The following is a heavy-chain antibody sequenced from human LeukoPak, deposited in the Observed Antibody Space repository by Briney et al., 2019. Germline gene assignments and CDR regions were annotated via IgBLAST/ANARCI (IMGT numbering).Heavy chain of an antibody. CDR3: AKAYDFWSGIDY. CDR2: ISGSGGST. Sequence: GGSLRLSCAASGFTFSSCAMSWVRQAPGKGLEWVSAISGSGGSTYYADSVKGRFTISRDNSKNTLYLQMNSLRAEDTAVYYCAKAYDFWSGIDYWGQGTLVTVSS. CDR1: GFTFSSCA. V-gene: IGHV3-23*01. D-gene: IGHD3-3*01. J-gene: IGHJ4*02.